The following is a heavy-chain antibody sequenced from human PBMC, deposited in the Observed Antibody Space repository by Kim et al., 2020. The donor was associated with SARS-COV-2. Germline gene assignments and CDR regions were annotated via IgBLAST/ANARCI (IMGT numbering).Heavy chain of an antibody. CDR3: AKHLMGIAKAFDY. V-gene: IGHV3-23*01. D-gene: IGHD2-21*01. Sequence: GSLRLSCAASGFTFSSYAMSWVRQAPGKGLEWVSSITTSGGSTYYSDSVKGRFTISRDNSKNTLYMQMNSLRVEDTAVYYCAKHLMGIAKAFDYWGQGTLVTVSS. J-gene: IGHJ4*02. CDR2: ITTSGGST. CDR1: GFTFSSYA.